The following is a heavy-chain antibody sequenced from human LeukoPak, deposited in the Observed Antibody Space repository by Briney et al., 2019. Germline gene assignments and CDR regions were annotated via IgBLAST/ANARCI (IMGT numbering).Heavy chain of an antibody. CDR2: INHSGST. V-gene: IGHV4-34*01. CDR1: GGSFSGYY. Sequence: PSETLSLICAVYGGSFSGYYWSWIRQPPGKGLEWIGEINHSGSTNYNPSLKSRATISVDTSKNQFSLKLSSVTAADTAVYYCARGRGYCSGGSCYGRHYFDYWGQGTLVTVSS. J-gene: IGHJ4*02. CDR3: ARGRGYCSGGSCYGRHYFDY. D-gene: IGHD2-15*01.